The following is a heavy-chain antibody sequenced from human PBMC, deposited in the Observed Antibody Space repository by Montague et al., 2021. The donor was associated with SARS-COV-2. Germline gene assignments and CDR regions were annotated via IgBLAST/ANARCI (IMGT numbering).Heavy chain of an antibody. V-gene: IGHV4-59*01. Sequence: SETLSLTCNVSGVSISSYYWRWIRQPPGRELAWIGYIYYRGSTNYNTSXXSRVTISVDTANNQFSLQMSYVIAADKTVSYCARVFPIGLQFVPYFDYWGQGSLVTVSS. D-gene: IGHD5-24*01. J-gene: IGHJ4*02. CDR3: ARVFPIGLQFVPYFDY. CDR1: GVSISSYY. CDR2: IYYRGST.